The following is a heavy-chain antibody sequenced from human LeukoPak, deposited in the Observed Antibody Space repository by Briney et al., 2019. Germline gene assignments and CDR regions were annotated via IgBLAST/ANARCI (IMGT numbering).Heavy chain of an antibody. CDR2: IRFDGNNK. CDR3: ARGKGSPLHYMDV. V-gene: IGHV3-30*02. J-gene: IGHJ6*03. Sequence: GGSPRLSCAASGFTFSSYGMHWVRQAPGKGLEWVAFIRFDGNNKYYADSVKGRFTISRDNSKNTLYLQMNSLRAEDTAVYYCARGKGSPLHYMDVWGKGTTVTVSS. D-gene: IGHD3-16*01. CDR1: GFTFSSYG.